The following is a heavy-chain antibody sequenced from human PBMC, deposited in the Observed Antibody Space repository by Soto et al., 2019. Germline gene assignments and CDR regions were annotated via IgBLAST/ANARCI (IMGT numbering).Heavy chain of an antibody. D-gene: IGHD2-15*01. CDR3: AKDPGVVVAATTGMDV. V-gene: IGHV3-23*01. CDR1: GFTFSSYA. J-gene: IGHJ6*04. CDR2: ISGSGGST. Sequence: GGSLRLSCAASGFTFSSYAMSWVRQAPGKGLEWVSAISGSGGSTYYADSVKGRFTISRDNSKNTLYLQMNSLRAEDTAVYYCAKDPGVVVAATTGMDVWGKGTTVTVSS.